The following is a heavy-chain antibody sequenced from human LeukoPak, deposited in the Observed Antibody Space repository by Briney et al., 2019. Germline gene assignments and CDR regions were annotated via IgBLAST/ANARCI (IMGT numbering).Heavy chain of an antibody. V-gene: IGHV3-23*01. J-gene: IGHJ4*02. D-gene: IGHD6-19*01. CDR1: GFTFSSCA. CDR2: ISGSGGST. Sequence: PGGSLRLSCAASGFTFSSCAMSWVRQAPGKGLEWVSAISGSGGSTYYADSVKGRFTISRDNSKNTLYLQMNSLRAEDTSVYYCAKDPIAVAGITFDYWGQGALVTVSS. CDR3: AKDPIAVAGITFDY.